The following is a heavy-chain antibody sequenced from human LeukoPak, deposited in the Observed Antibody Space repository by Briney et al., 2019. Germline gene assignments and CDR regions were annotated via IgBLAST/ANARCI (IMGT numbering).Heavy chain of an antibody. D-gene: IGHD2-2*01. CDR2: INHSGST. V-gene: IGHV4-34*01. J-gene: IGHJ3*02. CDR1: GGSFSGYY. CDR3: ARDRCSSTSCYVDPADAFDI. Sequence: PSKTLSLTCAVYGGSFSGYYWSWIRQPPGKGLEWIGEINHSGSTNYNPSLKSRVTISVDTSKNQFSLKLSSVTAADTAVYYCARDRCSSTSCYVDPADAFDIWGQGTMVTVSS.